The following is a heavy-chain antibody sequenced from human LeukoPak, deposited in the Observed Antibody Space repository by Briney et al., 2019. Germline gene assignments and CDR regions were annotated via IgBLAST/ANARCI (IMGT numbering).Heavy chain of an antibody. V-gene: IGHV3-21*01. Sequence: PGGSLRLSCAASGFTFSSYSMNWVRQAPGKGLEWVSSISSSSSYIYYADSVKGRFTISRDNAKNSLYLQMNSLRAEDTAVYYCARGKWELPSDAFDIWGQGTMVTVSS. CDR2: ISSSSSYI. J-gene: IGHJ3*02. CDR1: GFTFSSYS. D-gene: IGHD1-26*01. CDR3: ARGKWELPSDAFDI.